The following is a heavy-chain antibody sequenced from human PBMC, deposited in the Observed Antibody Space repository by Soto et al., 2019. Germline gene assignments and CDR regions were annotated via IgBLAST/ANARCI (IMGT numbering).Heavy chain of an antibody. V-gene: IGHV1-69*13. J-gene: IGHJ5*02. CDR2: MTPIYRTA. Sequence: ASVKVSCKTSGGTLDVYGLNWVRQAPGQGLEWVGGMTPIYRTANYARKFQGRVTVTAEPSTDTAYMELISLTSDDTAVYYCTGNKWFGESPLFDPWGQGTLATVSS. D-gene: IGHD3-10*01. CDR1: GGTLDVYG. CDR3: TGNKWFGESPLFDP.